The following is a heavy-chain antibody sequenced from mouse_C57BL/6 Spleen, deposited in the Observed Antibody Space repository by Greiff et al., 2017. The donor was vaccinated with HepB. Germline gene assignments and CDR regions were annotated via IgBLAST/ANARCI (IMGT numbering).Heavy chain of an antibody. CDR1: GYTFTDYE. D-gene: IGHD2-3*01. CDR2: IDPETGGT. CDR3: TRDDGYYFFAY. V-gene: IGHV1-15*01. Sequence: VQLVESGAELVRPGASVTLSCKASGYTFTDYEMHWVKQTPVHGLEWIGAIDPETGGTAYNQKFKGKAILTADKSSSTAYMELRSLTSEDSAVYYCTRDDGYYFFAYWGQGTLVTVSA. J-gene: IGHJ3*01.